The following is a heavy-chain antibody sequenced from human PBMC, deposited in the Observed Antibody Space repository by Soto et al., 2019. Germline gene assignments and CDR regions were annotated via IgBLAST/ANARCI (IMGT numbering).Heavy chain of an antibody. CDR3: AKDRLANPPYYYYYYGMDV. V-gene: IGHV3-30*18. D-gene: IGHD6-25*01. Sequence: GGSLRLSCAASGFTFRSCGMHWVRQAPGKGLEWVAIISYDGSNKYYPDSVKGRFTISRDKSKNTLYLQMNSLRVEDTAVYYCAKDRLANPPYYYYYYGMDVWGQGTTVTVSS. CDR2: ISYDGSNK. CDR1: GFTFRSCG. J-gene: IGHJ6*02.